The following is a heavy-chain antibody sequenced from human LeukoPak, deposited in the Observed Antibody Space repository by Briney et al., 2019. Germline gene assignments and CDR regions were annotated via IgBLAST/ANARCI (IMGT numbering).Heavy chain of an antibody. V-gene: IGHV4-61*01. CDR3: ARGRGWFDP. Sequence: SETLSLTCTVSGGSLSSSSYYWGWIRQPPGKGLEWIGYIYYSGSTNYNPSLKSRVNISVDTSKNQFSLKLISVTAADTALYYCARGRGWFDPWGQGTLVIVSS. D-gene: IGHD3-10*01. CDR2: IYYSGST. J-gene: IGHJ5*02. CDR1: GGSLSSSSYY.